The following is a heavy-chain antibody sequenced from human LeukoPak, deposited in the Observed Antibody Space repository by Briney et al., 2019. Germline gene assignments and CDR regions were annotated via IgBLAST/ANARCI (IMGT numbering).Heavy chain of an antibody. D-gene: IGHD3-3*01. CDR2: INHSGST. CDR3: ARQEEYYDFWSGYYKASNWFDP. Sequence: PSETLSLTCAVYGGSFSGYYWSWIRQPPGKGLEWIGEINHSGSTNYNPSLKSRVTISVDTSKNQFSLKLSSVTAADTAVYYCARQEEYYDFWSGYYKASNWFDPWGQGTLVTVSS. V-gene: IGHV4-34*01. CDR1: GGSFSGYY. J-gene: IGHJ5*02.